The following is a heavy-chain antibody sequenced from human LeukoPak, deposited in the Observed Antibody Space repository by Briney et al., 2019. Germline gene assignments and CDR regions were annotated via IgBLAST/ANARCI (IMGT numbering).Heavy chain of an antibody. J-gene: IGHJ4*02. V-gene: IGHV3-23*01. CDR3: AGFWYYGSGSYPLDY. CDR1: GFTFSSYA. Sequence: TGGSLRLSCAASGFTFSSYAMSWVRQAPGKGLEWVSAISGSGGSTYYADSVKGRFTISRDNSKNTLYLQMNSLRAEDTAVYYCAGFWYYGSGSYPLDYWGQGTLVTVSS. D-gene: IGHD3-10*01. CDR2: ISGSGGST.